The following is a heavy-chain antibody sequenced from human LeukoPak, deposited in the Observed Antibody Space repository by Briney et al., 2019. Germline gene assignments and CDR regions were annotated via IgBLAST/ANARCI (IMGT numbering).Heavy chain of an antibody. D-gene: IGHD2-2*01. CDR2: INPNSGGT. Sequence: ASVKVSCKASGYTFTGYYMHWVRQAPGQGLEWMGWINPNSGGTNYAQKFQGRVTMTRDTSISTAYMELSRLRSDDTAVYYCASGIVVPAASRPGYYYYMDVWGKGTTVTVSS. V-gene: IGHV1-2*02. J-gene: IGHJ6*03. CDR1: GYTFTGYY. CDR3: ASGIVVPAASRPGYYYYMDV.